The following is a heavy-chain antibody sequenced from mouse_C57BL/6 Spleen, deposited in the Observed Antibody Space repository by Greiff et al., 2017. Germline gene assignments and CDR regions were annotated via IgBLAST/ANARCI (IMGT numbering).Heavy chain of an antibody. CDR3: ARCFDYRYFYFDY. CDR1: GFAFSSSW. J-gene: IGHJ2*01. Sequence: VQLQQSGPELVKPGASVKISCKASGFAFSSSWMNWVKQRPGKGLEWIGRIYPGDGDTNYNGKFKGKATITADKSSSTAYMQLSSLTSEDSAVYYCARCFDYRYFYFDYWGQGTTLTVSS. V-gene: IGHV1-82*01. D-gene: IGHD2-14*01. CDR2: IYPGDGDT.